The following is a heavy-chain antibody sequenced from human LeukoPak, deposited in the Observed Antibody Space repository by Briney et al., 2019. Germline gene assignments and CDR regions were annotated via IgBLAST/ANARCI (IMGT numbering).Heavy chain of an antibody. J-gene: IGHJ6*03. V-gene: IGHV4-39*07. Sequence: PSETLSLTCSVPGGSISSNTYYWGWIRQPPGKGLEWIGSIYYSGSTYYNPSLKSRVTISIDTSKNQFSLKLSSVTAADTAVYYCARESSPIWSGYYPSWYYYYYMDVWGKGTTVTVSS. CDR1: GGSISSNTYY. CDR2: IYYSGST. D-gene: IGHD3-3*01. CDR3: ARESSPIWSGYYPSWYYYYYMDV.